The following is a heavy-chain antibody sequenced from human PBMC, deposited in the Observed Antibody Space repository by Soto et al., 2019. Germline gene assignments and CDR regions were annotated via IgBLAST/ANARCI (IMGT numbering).Heavy chain of an antibody. CDR3: ARQEGYRAGCPGF. V-gene: IGHV4-39*01. CDR2: GSYSGIT. Sequence: QVQLQESGPGLVKPSETLSLTCAVSGGSIGSSSYYWGGIRQAPGKGLEWIGSGSYSGITLYIPSLNSRGTISLDTAQNQFSLQLNSVTPAVTAIYYCARQEGYRAGCPGFWGRGILVTVSS. D-gene: IGHD5-18*01. CDR1: GGSIGSSSYY. J-gene: IGHJ4*02.